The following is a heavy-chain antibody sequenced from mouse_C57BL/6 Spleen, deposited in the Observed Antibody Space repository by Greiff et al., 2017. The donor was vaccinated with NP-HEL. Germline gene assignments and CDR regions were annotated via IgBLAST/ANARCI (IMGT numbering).Heavy chain of an antibody. Sequence: QVQLQQPGAELVKPGASVKMSCKASGYTFTSYWITWVKQRPGQGLEWIGDLYPGSGRTNYNEKFKSKATLTVDTSSSKAYMQLSSLTSEDSAVYYCARGGNYSNSWVAYWGQGTLVTVSA. CDR3: ARGGNYSNSWVAY. J-gene: IGHJ3*01. CDR1: GYTFTSYW. CDR2: LYPGSGRT. V-gene: IGHV1-55*01. D-gene: IGHD2-5*01.